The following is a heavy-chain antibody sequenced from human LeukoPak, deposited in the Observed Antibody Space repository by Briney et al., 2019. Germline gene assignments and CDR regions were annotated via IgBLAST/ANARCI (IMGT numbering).Heavy chain of an antibody. CDR1: GFTFNSFA. V-gene: IGHV3-23*01. CDR2: ISSSGEST. Sequence: GGSLRLSCAASGFTFNSFAMSWVRQAPGKGLEWVSGISSSGESTYYADSVKGRFTISRDNSKNTLYLRMSSLRAEDTALYYCAKHRRGLLSYSLFDYWGQGSLVTVSS. CDR3: AKHRRGLLSYSLFDY. J-gene: IGHJ4*02. D-gene: IGHD2/OR15-2a*01.